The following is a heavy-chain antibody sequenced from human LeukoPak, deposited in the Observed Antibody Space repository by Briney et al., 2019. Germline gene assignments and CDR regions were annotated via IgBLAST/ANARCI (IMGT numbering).Heavy chain of an antibody. CDR3: TRDGVWGYSGYDIGGTIDY. V-gene: IGHV3-49*04. CDR1: GFTFGDYA. D-gene: IGHD5-12*01. CDR2: IRSKAYGGTT. J-gene: IGHJ4*02. Sequence: PGGSLRLSCTASGFTFGDYAMSWVRQAPGKGLEWVGFIRSKAYGGTTEYAASVKGRFTISRDDSKSIAYLQMNSLKTEDTAVYYCTRDGVWGYSGYDIGGTIDYWGQGTLVTVSS.